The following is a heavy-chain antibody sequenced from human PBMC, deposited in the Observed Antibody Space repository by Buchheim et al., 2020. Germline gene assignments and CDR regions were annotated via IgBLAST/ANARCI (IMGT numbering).Heavy chain of an antibody. CDR2: IWYDGSNK. CDR1: GFTFSSYG. J-gene: IGHJ4*02. V-gene: IGHV3-33*01. CDR3: ARGGLKGRYYDILTGYLDY. Sequence: QVQLVESGGGVVQPGRSLRLSCAASGFTFSSYGMHWVRQAPGKGLEWVAVIWYDGSNKYYADSVKGRFTISRDNSKNTLYLQMNSLRAEDTAVYYCARGGLKGRYYDILTGYLDYWGQGTL. D-gene: IGHD3-9*01.